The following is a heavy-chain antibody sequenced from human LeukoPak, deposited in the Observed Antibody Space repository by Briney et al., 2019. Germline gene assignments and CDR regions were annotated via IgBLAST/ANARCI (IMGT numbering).Heavy chain of an antibody. CDR3: ARDKDYSGYDELDY. J-gene: IGHJ4*02. CDR1: GYTFTSYG. V-gene: IGHV1-18*01. Sequence: ASVKVSCTASGYTFTSYGISWVRQAPGQGLEWMGWISAYNGNTNYAQRLQGRVTMTTDTPTSTAYMELKSLRSDDTAVYYCARDKDYSGYDELDYWGQGTLVTVSS. CDR2: ISAYNGNT. D-gene: IGHD5-12*01.